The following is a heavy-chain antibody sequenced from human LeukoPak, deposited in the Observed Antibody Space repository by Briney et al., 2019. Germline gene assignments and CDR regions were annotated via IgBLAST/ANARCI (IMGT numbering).Heavy chain of an antibody. CDR1: GYTFTGHY. Sequence: GASVKVSCKASGYTFTGHYMHWVRQAPGQGLEWLGWINPNSGGTNYAQKFQGWVTMTRDTSISTAYMELSRLRSDDTAMYYYARDVYYGSGSYYWDYWGQGTLVTVSS. V-gene: IGHV1-2*04. CDR2: INPNSGGT. D-gene: IGHD3-10*01. CDR3: ARDVYYGSGSYYWDY. J-gene: IGHJ4*02.